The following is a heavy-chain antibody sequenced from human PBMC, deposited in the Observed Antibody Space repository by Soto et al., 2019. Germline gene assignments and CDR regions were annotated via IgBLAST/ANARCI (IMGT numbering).Heavy chain of an antibody. V-gene: IGHV4-34*01. J-gene: IGHJ6*02. CDR2: INHSGGT. CDR3: ATHKPNDYYYGLDV. CDR1: GGSFSVFY. D-gene: IGHD7-27*01. Sequence: QVQLQQWGAGLLKPSETLSLTCGVYGGSFSVFYWTWIRQPPGRGLEWIGEINHSGGTNYNPSLKSRVTISIDTSKNQFSLKLTSVTAADTAVYYCATHKPNDYYYGLDVWGQGTTVTVSS.